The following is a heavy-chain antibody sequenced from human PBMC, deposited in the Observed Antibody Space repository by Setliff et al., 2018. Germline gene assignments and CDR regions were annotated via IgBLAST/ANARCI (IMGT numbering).Heavy chain of an antibody. CDR3: ARPATGDYYFDY. J-gene: IGHJ4*02. CDR2: MNPNSGNT. CDR1: GYTFTSYD. Sequence: ASVKVSCKASGYTFTSYDINWVRQATGQGLEWMGWMNPNSGNTGYAQKLQGRVTMTTDTATSTAYMELRSLRSDDTAVYYCARPATGDYYFDYWGQGTLVTVSS. V-gene: IGHV1-8*02. D-gene: IGHD7-27*01.